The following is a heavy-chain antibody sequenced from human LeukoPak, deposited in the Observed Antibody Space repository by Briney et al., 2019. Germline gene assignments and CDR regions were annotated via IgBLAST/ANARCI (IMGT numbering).Heavy chain of an antibody. CDR2: INHSGST. Sequence: PETLSDTCAVYGGSSSGYFGSRIGQPPGKGLEWIGEINHSGSTNYNPSLKSRVTISVDTSKNQFSLKLSSVTAADTAVYYCARGRYCSGGSCYSRINWSDPWGARTPVTVSS. CDR3: ARGRYCSGGSCYSRINWSDP. D-gene: IGHD2-15*01. CDR1: GGSSSGYF. J-gene: IGHJ5*02. V-gene: IGHV4-34*01.